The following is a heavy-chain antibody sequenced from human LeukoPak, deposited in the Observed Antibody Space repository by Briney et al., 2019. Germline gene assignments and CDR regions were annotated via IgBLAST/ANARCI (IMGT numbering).Heavy chain of an antibody. CDR3: ARGPRFGELLWHWFDP. Sequence: SETLSLTCNVSGGSISNRAYYWAWIRQPPGKGLEWIGSVFYSGSKYSNPSLESRLTISVDTSKNHFSLRLTSVTAADTAMYYCARGPRFGELLWHWFDPWGQGTLVTVSS. J-gene: IGHJ5*02. CDR1: GGSISNRAYY. CDR2: VFYSGSK. D-gene: IGHD3-10*01. V-gene: IGHV4-39*02.